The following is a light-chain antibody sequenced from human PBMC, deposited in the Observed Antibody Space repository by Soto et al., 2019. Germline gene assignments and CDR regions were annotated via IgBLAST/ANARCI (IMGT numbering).Light chain of an antibody. CDR2: G. CDR3: QSYGSSLSEV. J-gene: IGLJ1*01. Sequence: QSVLTQPPSVSGAPGQRVTISCTGSSSNIGAGYPVHWYQQLPGTAPKLLVAGNRPSGVPDRFSVSKSGASASLAITGLQAEDEADYYCQSYGSSLSEVFGTGTKVTVL. V-gene: IGLV1-40*01. CDR1: SSNIGAGYP.